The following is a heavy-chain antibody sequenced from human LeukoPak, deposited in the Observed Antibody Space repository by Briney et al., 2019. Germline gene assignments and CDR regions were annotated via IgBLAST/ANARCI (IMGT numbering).Heavy chain of an antibody. Sequence: SETLSLTCAVYGGSFSVYYWTWIRQPPGKGLEWIGEINHRGSTNHNPSLKSRVTISVDTSKNQFSLKLSSVTAADTAVYYCARFGYGSGSYYNWFDPWGQGTLVTVSS. CDR2: INHRGST. CDR1: GGSFSVYY. D-gene: IGHD3-10*01. CDR3: ARFGYGSGSYYNWFDP. V-gene: IGHV4-34*01. J-gene: IGHJ5*02.